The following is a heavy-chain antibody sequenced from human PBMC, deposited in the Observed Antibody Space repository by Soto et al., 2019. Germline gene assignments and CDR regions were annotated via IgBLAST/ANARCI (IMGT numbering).Heavy chain of an antibody. V-gene: IGHV5-51*01. Sequence: PGESLKISCKGSGYSFTSYWIGWVRQMPGKGLEWMGIIYPGDSDTRYSPSFQGQVTISADKSISTAYLQWSSLKASDTAMYYCARRDIVVVPAAIGNYYYYYGMDVWGQGTTVTVSS. D-gene: IGHD2-2*01. CDR2: IYPGDSDT. CDR1: GYSFTSYW. CDR3: ARRDIVVVPAAIGNYYYYYGMDV. J-gene: IGHJ6*02.